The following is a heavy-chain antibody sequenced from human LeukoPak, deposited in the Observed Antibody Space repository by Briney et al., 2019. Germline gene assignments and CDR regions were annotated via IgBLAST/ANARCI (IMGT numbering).Heavy chain of an antibody. CDR2: ISSSGTYI. CDR3: ARGARYSYGNWFDP. Sequence: GGSQRLSCAASGFTFSDYNMNWVRQAPGKGLQWVSSISSSGTYIYYADSVKGRFTISRDDAKNSLYLQMNTLRAEDTAVYYCARGARYSYGNWFDPWGQGTLVTVSS. J-gene: IGHJ5*02. V-gene: IGHV3-21*01. D-gene: IGHD5-18*01. CDR1: GFTFSDYN.